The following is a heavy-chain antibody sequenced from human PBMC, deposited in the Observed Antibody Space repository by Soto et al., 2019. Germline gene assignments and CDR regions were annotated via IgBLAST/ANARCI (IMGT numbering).Heavy chain of an antibody. Sequence: GGSLRLSCAASGFTFSTYWMHWVRQAPGKGLVWVSRINSDGSSTSYADSVKGRFTISRDNAKNTLYLQMNSLRAEDTAVYYCARDSTRGIAVAGTIDYWGQGTLVTVSS. V-gene: IGHV3-74*01. CDR2: INSDGSST. J-gene: IGHJ4*02. D-gene: IGHD6-19*01. CDR1: GFTFSTYW. CDR3: ARDSTRGIAVAGTIDY.